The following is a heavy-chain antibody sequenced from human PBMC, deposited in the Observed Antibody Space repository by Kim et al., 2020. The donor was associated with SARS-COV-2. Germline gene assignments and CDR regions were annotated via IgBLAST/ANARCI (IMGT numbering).Heavy chain of an antibody. J-gene: IGHJ6*02. D-gene: IGHD4-4*01. CDR3: TTFSGNYLYYYYYGMDV. Sequence: VKGRFTISRDESKTTLYLQMNSLKTEDTAVYYCTTFSGNYLYYYYYGMDVWGQGTTVTVSS. V-gene: IGHV3-15*01.